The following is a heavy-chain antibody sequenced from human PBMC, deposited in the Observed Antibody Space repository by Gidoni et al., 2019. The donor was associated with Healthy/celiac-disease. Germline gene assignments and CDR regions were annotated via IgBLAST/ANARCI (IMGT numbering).Heavy chain of an antibody. CDR2: INHSGST. CDR3: ARGEWFGEEPFDY. D-gene: IGHD3-10*01. J-gene: IGHJ4*02. Sequence: QVQLQQWGAGLLKPSETLSLTCAVYGGSFSGYYWSWIRQPPGKGLEWIGEINHSGSTNYNPSLKSRVTISVDTSKNQFSLKLSSVTAADTAVYYCARGEWFGEEPFDYWGQGTLVTVSS. V-gene: IGHV4-34*01. CDR1: GGSFSGYY.